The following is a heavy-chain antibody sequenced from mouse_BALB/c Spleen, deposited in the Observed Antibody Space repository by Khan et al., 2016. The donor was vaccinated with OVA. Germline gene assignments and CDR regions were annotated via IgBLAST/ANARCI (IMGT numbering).Heavy chain of an antibody. CDR3: ARSVTITTVVATDFDY. CDR2: ISYSGRT. D-gene: IGHD1-1*01. V-gene: IGHV3-2*02. CDR1: GYSITSDYA. Sequence: EVQLQESGPGLVNPSQSLSLTCTVTGYSITSDYAWNWIRQFPGNKLEWMGYISYSGRTSYNPSLKSRISITRDTSKNQVFLQLNSGTTEDTASYFCARSVTITTVVATDFDYWGQGTTLTVSS. J-gene: IGHJ2*01.